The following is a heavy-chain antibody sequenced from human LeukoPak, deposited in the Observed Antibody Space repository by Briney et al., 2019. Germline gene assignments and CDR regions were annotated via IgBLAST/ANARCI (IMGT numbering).Heavy chain of an antibody. CDR1: GFTFSYYA. V-gene: IGHV3-30*04. CDR2: IGDDGSNK. D-gene: IGHD2-2*03. Sequence: GGSLRLSCAASGFTFSYYAMHWVRQAPGKGLEWVAVIGDDGSNKYYVDSVKGRFTISRDNSNNTVYLQMNSLRAEDTAVYYCARVDDLDAFDTWGQGTLVTVSS. J-gene: IGHJ3*02. CDR3: ARVDDLDAFDT.